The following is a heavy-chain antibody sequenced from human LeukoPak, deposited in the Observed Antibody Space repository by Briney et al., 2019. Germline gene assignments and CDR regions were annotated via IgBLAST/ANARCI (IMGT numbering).Heavy chain of an antibody. V-gene: IGHV3-48*03. Sequence: PGGSLRLSCAASGFTFSSYEMNWVRQAPGKGLEWVSYISSSGSIIYYADSVKGRFTISRDNAKNSLYLQMSSLRAEDTAVYYCVRGAQRCCSGGSCHSEGYWGQGTLVTVSS. CDR1: GFTFSSYE. CDR3: VRGAQRCCSGGSCHSEGY. CDR2: ISSSGSII. D-gene: IGHD2-15*01. J-gene: IGHJ4*02.